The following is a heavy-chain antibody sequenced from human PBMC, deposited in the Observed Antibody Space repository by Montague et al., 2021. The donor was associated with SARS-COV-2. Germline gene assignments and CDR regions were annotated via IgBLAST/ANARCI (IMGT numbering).Heavy chain of an antibody. D-gene: IGHD2-21*02. V-gene: IGHV4-34*01. CDR3: ARVAYCGADCFYGYEIFFDS. CDR2: INHSGSS. Sequence: SETLSLTCAVSGGSFSSYYWSWIRQPPGKGLEWIAEINHSGSSNXNPSLKSRVTMSVDTSKNQFSLKLKSVTVADTAVYYCARVAYCGADCFYGYEIFFDSWGQGTLVTVSS. J-gene: IGHJ4*02. CDR1: GGSFSSYY.